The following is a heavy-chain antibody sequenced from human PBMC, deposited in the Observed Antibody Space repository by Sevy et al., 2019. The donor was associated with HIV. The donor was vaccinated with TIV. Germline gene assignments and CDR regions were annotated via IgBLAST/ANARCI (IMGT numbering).Heavy chain of an antibody. CDR1: GFTFRSYS. V-gene: IGHV3-21*01. J-gene: IGHJ4*02. D-gene: IGHD6-6*01. CDR3: ARDYPYSSSSPSFFDY. Sequence: GGSLRLSCAASGFTFRSYSMNWVRQAPGKGLEWVSSISGSSGYICYADAVKGRFTITRDNAKNSLYLQMNSLRAEDTAVYYCARDYPYSSSSPSFFDYWGQGTLVTVSS. CDR2: ISGSSGYI.